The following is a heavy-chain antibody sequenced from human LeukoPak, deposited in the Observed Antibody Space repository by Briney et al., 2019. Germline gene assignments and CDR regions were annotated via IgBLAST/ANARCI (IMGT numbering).Heavy chain of an antibody. J-gene: IGHJ4*02. D-gene: IGHD3-22*01. Sequence: GGSLRLSCAASGFTFSSYAMSWVRQAPGKGLEWVSAISASGGSIFYADSVKGRFTISRDNSKNTLYLQMNSLRAEDTAVYYCAKDHYSDTSGYLYGLDHWGQGTLVTVSS. CDR2: ISASGGSI. V-gene: IGHV3-23*01. CDR3: AKDHYSDTSGYLYGLDH. CDR1: GFTFSSYA.